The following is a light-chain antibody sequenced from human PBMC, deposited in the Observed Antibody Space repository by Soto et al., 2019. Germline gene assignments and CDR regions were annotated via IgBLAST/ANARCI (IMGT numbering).Light chain of an antibody. Sequence: QSVLTQPASVSGSPGQSITISCTGTSSDVGSYTLFPCSHQHPAKAPKLMIYEGSKRPSGVSNRFSGSKSGNTASLTISGLQAEDEADYYCCSNAGSSTSLYVFGTGTKVTLL. J-gene: IGLJ1*01. V-gene: IGLV2-23*01. CDR3: CSNAGSSTSLYV. CDR1: SSDVGSYTL. CDR2: EGS.